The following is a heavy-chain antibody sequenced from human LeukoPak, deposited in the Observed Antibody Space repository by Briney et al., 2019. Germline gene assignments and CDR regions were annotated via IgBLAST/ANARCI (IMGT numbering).Heavy chain of an antibody. CDR1: GYTFTSYY. V-gene: IGHV1-46*01. J-gene: IGHJ4*02. Sequence: ASVKVSCKASGYTFTSYYLYWVRQAPGQGLEWMGVINPSGGSTTSAQKFQGRVTMTRDTSTSTVYMELSGLRSEDTGVYYCARVGGDGSGYYYSDYWGQGTLVTVSS. D-gene: IGHD3-22*01. CDR2: INPSGGST. CDR3: ARVGGDGSGYYYSDY.